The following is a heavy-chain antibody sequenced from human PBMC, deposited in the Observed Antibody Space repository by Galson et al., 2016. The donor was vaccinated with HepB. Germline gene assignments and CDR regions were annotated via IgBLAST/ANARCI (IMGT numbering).Heavy chain of an antibody. D-gene: IGHD2-2*01. V-gene: IGHV3-23*01. Sequence: SLRLSCAASGFAFSNYAMSWVRQAPGKGLEWVSLIFAGGDRTFYADSVRGRFTISRDNSKNTLYLQMSSLGADDSAVYYCAKDGCTSTSCYSYWGQGTLVTVSS. CDR1: GFAFSNYA. CDR2: IFAGGDRT. J-gene: IGHJ4*02. CDR3: AKDGCTSTSCYSY.